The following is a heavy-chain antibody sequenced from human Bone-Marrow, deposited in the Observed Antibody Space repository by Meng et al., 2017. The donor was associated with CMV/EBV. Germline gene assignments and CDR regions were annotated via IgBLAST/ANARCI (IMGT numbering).Heavy chain of an antibody. CDR2: IIPILGIA. V-gene: IGHV1-69*02. D-gene: IGHD1/OR15-1a*01. CDR1: GGTFSSYT. J-gene: IGHJ6*02. CDR3: ARWVNRLDYYYYGMDV. Sequence: SVKVSCKASGGTFSSYTISWVRQAPGQGLEWMGRIIPILGIANYAQKFQGRVTITADKSTSTAYMELSSLRSEDTAVYYCARWVNRLDYYYYGMDVWGQGTTVTVSS.